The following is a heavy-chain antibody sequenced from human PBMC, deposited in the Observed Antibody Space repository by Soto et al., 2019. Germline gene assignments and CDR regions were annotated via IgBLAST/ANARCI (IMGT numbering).Heavy chain of an antibody. J-gene: IGHJ4*02. CDR1: GFTFTRYS. Sequence: GGSLRLSCAASGFTFTRYSMNWVRQAPGKGLEWVSSISSTTNYIYYGDSMKGRFTISRGNGKNSLYLEIHSLRAEDTAVYYCARESEDLTSNFDYWGQGTLVTVS. CDR2: ISSTTNYI. V-gene: IGHV3-21*06. CDR3: ARESEDLTSNFDY.